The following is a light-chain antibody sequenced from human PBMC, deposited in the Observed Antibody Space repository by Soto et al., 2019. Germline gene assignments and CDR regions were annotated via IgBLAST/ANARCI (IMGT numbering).Light chain of an antibody. CDR2: GAS. V-gene: IGKV3-15*01. CDR1: QSVSSN. J-gene: IGKJ1*01. CDR3: QHYNNWPLT. Sequence: EIVMTQSPATLSVSPGERATLSCRASQSVSSNLAWYQQKPGQAPRLLIYGASTRATGIPVRFSGSGSGTEFTLTISSLQSEDFAVYYCQHYNNWPLTFGQGTKVEIK.